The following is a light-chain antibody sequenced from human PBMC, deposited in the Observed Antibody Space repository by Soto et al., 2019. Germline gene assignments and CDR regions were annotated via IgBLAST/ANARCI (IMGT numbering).Light chain of an antibody. CDR1: QSVSSGY. Sequence: EIVFTQSPVTLSLSPGERSTLSFIASQSVSSGYLVWYQQKPGQAPRLLIYGASTRATGIPARFSGSGSGTEFTLTISSLQSEDFAVYYCQQYNNWPQTFGQGTKVDIK. CDR3: QQYNNWPQT. V-gene: IGKV3-15*01. CDR2: GAS. J-gene: IGKJ1*01.